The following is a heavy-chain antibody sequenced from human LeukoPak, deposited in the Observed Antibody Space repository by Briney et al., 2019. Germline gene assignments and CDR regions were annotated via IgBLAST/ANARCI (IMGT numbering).Heavy chain of an antibody. J-gene: IGHJ4*02. V-gene: IGHV4-59*01. CDR2: IYYSGST. CDR3: ARFRGLRFLEWSLDY. D-gene: IGHD3-3*01. CDR1: GGSISSYY. Sequence: KTSETLSLTCTVSGGSISSYYWSWIRQPPGKGLEWIGYIYYSGSTNYNPSLKSRVTISVDTSKSQFSLKLSSVTAADTAVYYCARFRGLRFLEWSLDYWGQGTLVTVSS.